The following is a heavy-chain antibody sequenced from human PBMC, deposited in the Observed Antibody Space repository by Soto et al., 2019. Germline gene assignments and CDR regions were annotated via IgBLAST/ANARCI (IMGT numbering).Heavy chain of an antibody. Sequence: QITLKESGPTLVKPTQTLTLTCTVSGFSLRARGVGVGWIRQAPGKALEWLALIYWSDDKRYTPSLKSRLTITKDTSKNQVVLTMTNMDPVDTATYYCAHSPWGAAPDYWGQGTLVTVSS. D-gene: IGHD3-16*01. V-gene: IGHV2-5*01. CDR2: IYWSDDK. J-gene: IGHJ4*02. CDR1: GFSLRARGVG. CDR3: AHSPWGAAPDY.